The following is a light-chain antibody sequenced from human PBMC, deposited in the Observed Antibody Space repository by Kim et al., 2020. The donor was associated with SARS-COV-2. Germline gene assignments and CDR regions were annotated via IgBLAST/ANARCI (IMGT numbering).Light chain of an antibody. CDR2: GKN. Sequence: LGNTVRMKCHGNSRGGYYASRYKQKPGQAPVMVIYGKNNRPSGIPDRFSGSSAGNTASLTITGAQAEDEADYYCNSRDISGNHQEVFGGGTQLTVL. J-gene: IGLJ2*01. CDR3: NSRDISGNHQEV. CDR1: SRGGYY. V-gene: IGLV3-19*01.